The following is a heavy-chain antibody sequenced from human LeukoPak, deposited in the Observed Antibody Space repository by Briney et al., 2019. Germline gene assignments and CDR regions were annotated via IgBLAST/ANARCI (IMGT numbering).Heavy chain of an antibody. V-gene: IGHV4-31*03. Sequence: PSQTLSLTCTVSGGSISSGGYYWSWIRQHPGKGLEWIGYIYYSGSTYYNPSLKSRVTISVDTSKNQFSLKLSSVTAADTAVYYCARGTYYDFWSGYYRYNWFDPWGQGTLVTVSS. CDR3: ARGTYYDFWSGYYRYNWFDP. CDR2: IYYSGST. D-gene: IGHD3-3*01. CDR1: GGSISSGGYY. J-gene: IGHJ5*02.